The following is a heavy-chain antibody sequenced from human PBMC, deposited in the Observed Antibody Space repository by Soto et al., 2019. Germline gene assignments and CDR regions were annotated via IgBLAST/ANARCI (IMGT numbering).Heavy chain of an antibody. CDR1: GGSISSGGYY. CDR2: IYYSGST. Sequence: PSETLSLTCTVSGGSISSGGYYWSGIRQHPGKGLEWIGYIYYSGSTYYNPSLKSRVTISVDTSKNQFSLKLSSVTAADRAVYYCARDYNTVLDYWGQGTLVTVSS. CDR3: ARDYNTVLDY. V-gene: IGHV4-31*03. J-gene: IGHJ4*02. D-gene: IGHD1-1*01.